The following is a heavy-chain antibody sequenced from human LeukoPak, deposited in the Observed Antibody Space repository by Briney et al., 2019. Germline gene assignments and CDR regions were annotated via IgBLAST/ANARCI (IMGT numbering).Heavy chain of an antibody. D-gene: IGHD3-10*01. Sequence: PGGSLRLCCAVSGFTFSNYGMHWVRQAPGKGLEWVAVIWYDGSNKYYADSVKGRFTISRDNSKNTLYLQMNSLKAEDTAVYYCARPPMVRGVIITGDDVFDIWGQGTMVTVSS. V-gene: IGHV3-33*01. J-gene: IGHJ3*02. CDR3: ARPPMVRGVIITGDDVFDI. CDR1: GFTFSNYG. CDR2: IWYDGSNK.